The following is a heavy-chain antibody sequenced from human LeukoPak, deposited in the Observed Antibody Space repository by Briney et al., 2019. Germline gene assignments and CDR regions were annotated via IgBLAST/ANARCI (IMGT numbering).Heavy chain of an antibody. CDR2: INPNSGGT. D-gene: IGHD5-12*01. V-gene: IGHV1-2*02. J-gene: IGHJ4*02. Sequence: ASVKVSCKASRYTFTGYYMHWVRQAPGQGLEWMGWINPNSGGTNYAQKFQGRVTMTRDTSISTAYMELSRLRSDDTAVYYCARSPKSLIVATIDYWGQGTLVTVSS. CDR1: RYTFTGYY. CDR3: ARSPKSLIVATIDY.